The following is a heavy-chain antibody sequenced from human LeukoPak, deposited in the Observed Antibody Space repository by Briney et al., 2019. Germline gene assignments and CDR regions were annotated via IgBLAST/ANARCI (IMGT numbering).Heavy chain of an antibody. Sequence: ASVKVSCKAFGYTFTGYYIHWVRQAPGPGLEWMGSIHPNSGDTKYAQKFQGRVTMTGDTPINTAYMELSGLTSDDTAVYYCASYSSATAYYYYYYMDVWGKGTTVIVSS. V-gene: IGHV1-2*02. J-gene: IGHJ6*03. CDR2: IHPNSGDT. D-gene: IGHD3-10*01. CDR3: ASYSSATAYYYYYYMDV. CDR1: GYTFTGYY.